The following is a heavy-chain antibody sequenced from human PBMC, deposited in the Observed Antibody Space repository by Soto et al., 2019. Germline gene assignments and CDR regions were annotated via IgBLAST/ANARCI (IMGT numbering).Heavy chain of an antibody. CDR2: IIPIFGTA. J-gene: IGHJ4*02. Sequence: SVKVSCKASGGTFSSYAISWVRQAPGQGLEWMGGIIPIFGTANYAQKSQGRVTITADESTSTAYMELSSLRSEDTAVYYCARHGYCSGGSCYYFDYWGQGTLVTVSS. V-gene: IGHV1-69*13. CDR1: GGTFSSYA. CDR3: ARHGYCSGGSCYYFDY. D-gene: IGHD2-15*01.